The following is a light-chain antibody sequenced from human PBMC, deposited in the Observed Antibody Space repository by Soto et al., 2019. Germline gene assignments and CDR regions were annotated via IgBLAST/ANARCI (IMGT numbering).Light chain of an antibody. CDR1: QSISSL. CDR2: DAS. J-gene: IGKJ3*01. CDR3: QHYNACS. V-gene: IGKV1-5*01. Sequence: IQMTQYPSTLSASVGDRVTITCRASQSISSLLAWYQKKPGKAPKLLIYDASSLESGFPSRFSGSGSGTQFTLTISSLQHDDFASYYRQHYNACSFGPGTKVDIK.